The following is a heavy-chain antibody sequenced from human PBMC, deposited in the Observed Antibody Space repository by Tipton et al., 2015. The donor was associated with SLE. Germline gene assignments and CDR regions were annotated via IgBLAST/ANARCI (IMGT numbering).Heavy chain of an antibody. J-gene: IGHJ3*02. CDR1: GYSFFTYW. Sequence: VKLVQSGAEVKRLGESLKIYCKGFGYSFFTYWIAWVRKMPGKGLECMGRIHPDNSHTTYNPSFRGLVTISADNSISTAYLQWSSLKASDTAIYYCAKFYDSTLRAFDIWGQGTMVTVSS. CDR3: AKFYDSTLRAFDI. D-gene: IGHD3-22*01. CDR2: IHPDNSHT. V-gene: IGHV5-51*01.